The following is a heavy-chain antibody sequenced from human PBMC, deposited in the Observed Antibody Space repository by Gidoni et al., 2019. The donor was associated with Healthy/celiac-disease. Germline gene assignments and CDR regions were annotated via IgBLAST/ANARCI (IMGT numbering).Heavy chain of an antibody. CDR2: IYYSGST. D-gene: IGHD3-3*01. CDR1: VGSISSGGYY. CDR3: ARDRRFLNWFDP. Sequence: QVQLQESGPGLVKPSQTLSLTCTVSVGSISSGGYYWSWIRQHPGKGLEWIGYIYYSGSTYYNPSLKSRVTISVDTSKNQFSLKLSSVTAADTAVYYCARDRRFLNWFDPWGQGTLVTVSS. J-gene: IGHJ5*02. V-gene: IGHV4-31*03.